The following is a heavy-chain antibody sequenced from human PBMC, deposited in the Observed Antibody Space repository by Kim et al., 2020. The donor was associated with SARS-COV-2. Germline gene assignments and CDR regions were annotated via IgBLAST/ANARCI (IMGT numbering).Heavy chain of an antibody. Sequence: GGSLRLSCAASGFTFSSYGMHWVRQAPGKGLEWVAVISYDGSNKYYADSVKGRFTISRDNSKNTLYLQMNSLRAEDTAVYYCAKDEIVVVPAAHYFDYRG. CDR3: AKDEIVVVPAAHYFDY. CDR2: ISYDGSNK. J-gene: IGHJ4*01. D-gene: IGHD2-2*01. CDR1: GFTFSSYG. V-gene: IGHV3-30*18.